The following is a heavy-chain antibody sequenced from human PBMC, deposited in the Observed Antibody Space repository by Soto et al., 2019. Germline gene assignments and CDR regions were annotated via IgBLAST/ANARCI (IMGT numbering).Heavy chain of an antibody. Sequence: ASVKVCCKASGYTFTSYDINWVRQATGQGLEWMGWMNPNSGNTGYAQKFQGRVTMTRNTSTSTAYMELRSLRSDDTAEYYCARDPYRFVPWGQGTLVTVSS. J-gene: IGHJ5*02. V-gene: IGHV1-8*01. CDR3: ARDPYRFVP. CDR1: GYTFTSYD. CDR2: MNPNSGNT. D-gene: IGHD1-1*01.